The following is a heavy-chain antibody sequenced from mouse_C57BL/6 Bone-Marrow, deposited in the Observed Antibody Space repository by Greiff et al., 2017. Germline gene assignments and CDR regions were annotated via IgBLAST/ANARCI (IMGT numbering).Heavy chain of an antibody. D-gene: IGHD1-2*01. CDR2: IHPNSGST. CDR1: VYTFTSYW. Sequence: QVQLQQPGAELVKPGASVKLSCKASVYTFTSYWMHWVTQRPGQGLEWIGMIHPNSGSTNYNEKFKRKATLTVDKSSSTAYMQLSSLTSEDSAVYYCARERSITKPDNGRQGATLTVSS. V-gene: IGHV1-64*01. CDR3: ARERSITKPDN. J-gene: IGHJ2*01.